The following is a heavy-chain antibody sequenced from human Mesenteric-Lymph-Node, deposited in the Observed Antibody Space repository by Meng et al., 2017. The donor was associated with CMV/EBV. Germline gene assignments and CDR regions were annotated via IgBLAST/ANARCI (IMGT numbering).Heavy chain of an antibody. CDR3: ARHQRWLKSEGGFNY. D-gene: IGHD4-23*01. V-gene: IGHV4-34*01. Sequence: QGLLQPVGAGLLKPSETLSLTCAFYGGSFSGYYWSWIRQPPGKGLEWIGEINHSGSTNYNPSLKSRVTISVDTSKNQFSLKLSSVTAADTAVYYCARHQRWLKSEGGFNYWGQGTLVTVSS. J-gene: IGHJ4*02. CDR1: GGSFSGYY. CDR2: INHSGST.